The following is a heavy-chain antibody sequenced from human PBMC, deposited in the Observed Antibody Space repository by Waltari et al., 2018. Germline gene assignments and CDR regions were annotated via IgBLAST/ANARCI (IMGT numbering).Heavy chain of an antibody. D-gene: IGHD2-8*02. CDR3: AKDGSASRLVRYYLDS. CDR2: GWYAGSYK. CDR1: GFTFSSSA. J-gene: IGHJ4*02. V-gene: IGHV3-33*06. Sequence: QVQLVESGGGVVQPGRCLRLPCAASGFTFSSSAMHWVRQAPGTASVLLAVGWYAGSYKCHADSVEGRFSISRDNPKNTLHLQMDSLRGEDSAIYYGAKDGSASRLVRYYLDSWGPGTLVTVSS.